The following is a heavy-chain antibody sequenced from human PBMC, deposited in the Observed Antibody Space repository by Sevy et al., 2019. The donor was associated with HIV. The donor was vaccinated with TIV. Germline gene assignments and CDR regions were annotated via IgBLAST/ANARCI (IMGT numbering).Heavy chain of an antibody. V-gene: IGHV3-33*01. D-gene: IGHD3-22*01. Sequence: WGSLRLSCAASGFTFSNYGMLWVRQAPGKGLEWVAVIWNDGSNKYYADSVKGRFTISRDNSKNTLYLQMNSLRVEDTAVYFCARGGDFNDRSAKRDFDYWGQGTLVTVSS. CDR2: IWNDGSNK. CDR3: ARGGDFNDRSAKRDFDY. CDR1: GFTFSNYG. J-gene: IGHJ4*02.